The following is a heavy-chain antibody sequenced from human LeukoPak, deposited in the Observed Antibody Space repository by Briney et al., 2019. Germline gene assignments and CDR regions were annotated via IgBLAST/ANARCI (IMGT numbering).Heavy chain of an antibody. V-gene: IGHV3-7*01. J-gene: IGHJ5*02. D-gene: IGHD4-23*01. Sequence: PGGSLRLSCAASGFTFSSYWMSWVRQAPGKGLEWVANIKQDGSEKYYVDSVKGRFTISRDNAKNSLYLQMNSLRAEDTAVYYCARGGREYGGNSVKSKGWFDPWGQGTLVTVSS. CDR1: GFTFSSYW. CDR3: ARGGREYGGNSVKSKGWFDP. CDR2: IKQDGSEK.